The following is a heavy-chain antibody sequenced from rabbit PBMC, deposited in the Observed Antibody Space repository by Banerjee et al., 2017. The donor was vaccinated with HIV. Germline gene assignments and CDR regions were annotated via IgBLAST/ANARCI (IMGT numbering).Heavy chain of an antibody. J-gene: IGHJ4*01. CDR1: GFDFSSNA. CDR2: IYAGSSGSA. CDR3: ASDPWNAWNL. D-gene: IGHD3-1*01. Sequence: TCKASGFDFSSNAICWVRQAPGKGLEWIGTIYAGSSGSAYYANWVNGRFTISKTSSTTVTLQMTSLTAADTATYFCASDPWNAWNLWGPGTLVTVS. V-gene: IGHV1S45*01.